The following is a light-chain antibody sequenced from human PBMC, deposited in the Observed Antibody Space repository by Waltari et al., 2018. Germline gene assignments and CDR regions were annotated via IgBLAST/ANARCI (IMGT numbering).Light chain of an antibody. V-gene: IGKV3-11*01. CDR2: GAS. CDR1: QSVSSH. Sequence: EIVLTQSPVTLSLSPGERATLSCRASQSVSSHLGWYQQKPGQAPRLFIYGASNRATGIPARFSGSGSGTDFTLTISSLEPEDFAVYYCQQRAKFPLTFGGGTKVEIK. J-gene: IGKJ4*01. CDR3: QQRAKFPLT.